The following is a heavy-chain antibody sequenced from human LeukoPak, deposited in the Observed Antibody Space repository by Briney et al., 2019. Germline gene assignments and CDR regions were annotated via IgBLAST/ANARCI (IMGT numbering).Heavy chain of an antibody. CDR3: ARSIAVAHVLDY. CDR2: ISYDGSNK. J-gene: IGHJ4*02. Sequence: GGSLRLSCAASGFTFSSYTMNWVRQAPGKGLGWVALISYDGSNKFYADSVKGRFSIFRDKSKDTLYLQMNSLRAEDTAVYYCARSIAVAHVLDYWGQGTLVTVSS. D-gene: IGHD6-19*01. V-gene: IGHV3-30-3*01. CDR1: GFTFSSYT.